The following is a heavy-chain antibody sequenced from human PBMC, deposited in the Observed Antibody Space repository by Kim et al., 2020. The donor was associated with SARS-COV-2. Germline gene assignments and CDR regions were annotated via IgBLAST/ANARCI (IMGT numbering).Heavy chain of an antibody. CDR3: ARWRGVVNSSARNYYYGMDV. V-gene: IGHV1-2*06. CDR1: GYTFTGYY. D-gene: IGHD6-6*01. CDR2: INPNSGGT. Sequence: ASVKVSCKASGYTFTGYYMHWVRQAPGQGLEWMGRINPNSGGTNYAQKFQGRVTMTRDTSISTAYMELSRLRSDDTAVYYCARWRGVVNSSARNYYYGMDVWGQGTTVTVSS. J-gene: IGHJ6*02.